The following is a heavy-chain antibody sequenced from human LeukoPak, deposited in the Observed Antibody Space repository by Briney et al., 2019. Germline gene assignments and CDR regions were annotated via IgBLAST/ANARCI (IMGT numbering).Heavy chain of an antibody. V-gene: IGHV1-18*01. CDR1: GYTFTIYG. Sequence: ASVTVSFTSSGYTFTIYGISWVRQAPGQGLEWMGWISAYNGNTNYAQKLQGRVTITTDTSTSTAYMELRSLRSDDTAVYYCARDFTYSDTAAGLWGQGTLVTVSS. D-gene: IGHD6-13*01. CDR2: ISAYNGNT. J-gene: IGHJ4*02. CDR3: ARDFTYSDTAAGL.